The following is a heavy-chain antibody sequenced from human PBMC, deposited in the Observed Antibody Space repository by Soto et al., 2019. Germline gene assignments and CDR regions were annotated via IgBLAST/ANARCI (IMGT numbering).Heavy chain of an antibody. Sequence: QVQLQESDPGLVQPSQTLSLTCAVSGGSINSAGYYWTWIRQHPGKGLEWIGFIYYSGSTYYNPSLRSRLTISIDTSKNNFSLKLSPVTAADTAVYYCARGSSGDICSGSYAFDIWGQGTMVTVSS. V-gene: IGHV4-31*11. CDR2: IYYSGST. D-gene: IGHD3-3*01. J-gene: IGHJ3*02. CDR3: ARGSSGDICSGSYAFDI. CDR1: GGSINSAGYY.